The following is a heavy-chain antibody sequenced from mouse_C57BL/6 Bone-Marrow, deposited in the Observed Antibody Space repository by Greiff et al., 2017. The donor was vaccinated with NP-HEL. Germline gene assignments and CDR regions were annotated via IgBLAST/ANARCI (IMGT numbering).Heavy chain of an antibody. Sequence: EVQGVESGGDLVKPGGSLKLSCAASGFTFSSYGMSWVRQTPDKRLEWVATISSGGSYTYYPDSVKGRFTISRDNAKNTLYLQMSSLKSEDTAMYYCARQGVSDYWGQGTTLTVSS. CDR1: GFTFSSYG. V-gene: IGHV5-6*01. J-gene: IGHJ2*01. CDR3: ARQGVSDY. CDR2: ISSGGSYT.